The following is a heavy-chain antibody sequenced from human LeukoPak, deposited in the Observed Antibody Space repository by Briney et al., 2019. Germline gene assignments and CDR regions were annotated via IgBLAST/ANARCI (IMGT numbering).Heavy chain of an antibody. V-gene: IGHV3-74*01. J-gene: IGHJ4*02. D-gene: IGHD3-3*01. CDR1: GFTFSSYW. CDR2: INSDGSST. Sequence: GGSLRLSCAASGFTFSSYWMHWVRQAPGKGLVWVSRINSDGSSTSYADSVRGRFTISRDNAKNTLYPQMNSLRAEDTAVYYCARDSRALNYDFWSGRAYYFDYWGQGTLVTVSS. CDR3: ARDSRALNYDFWSGRAYYFDY.